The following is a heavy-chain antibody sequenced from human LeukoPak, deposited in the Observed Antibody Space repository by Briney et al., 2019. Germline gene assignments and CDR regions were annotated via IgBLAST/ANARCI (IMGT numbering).Heavy chain of an antibody. V-gene: IGHV3-21*01. CDR1: GFTFSSYS. CDR3: ARDQRCSGGSCYNWFDP. CDR2: ISSSSSYI. Sequence: GGSLRLSCAASGFTFSSYSMNWVRQAPGKGLEWVSSISSSSSYIYYADSAKGRFTISRDNAKNSLYLQMNSLRAEDTAVYYCARDQRCSGGSCYNWFDPWGQGTPVTVSS. J-gene: IGHJ5*02. D-gene: IGHD2-15*01.